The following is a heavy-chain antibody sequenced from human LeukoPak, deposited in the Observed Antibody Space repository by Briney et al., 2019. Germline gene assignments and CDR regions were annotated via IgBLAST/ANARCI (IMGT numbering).Heavy chain of an antibody. CDR1: GFTFSSYS. CDR2: ISSSSSYI. J-gene: IGHJ4*02. D-gene: IGHD4-17*01. V-gene: IGHV3-21*01. CDR3: ARYYGDYVEYYFDY. Sequence: GGSLRLSCAASGFTFSSYSMNWVRQAPGKGLEWVSSISSSSSYIYYADSVKGRFTISRDNAKNSLYLQMNSLRAEDTAVYYCARYYGDYVEYYFDYWGQGTLVTVSS.